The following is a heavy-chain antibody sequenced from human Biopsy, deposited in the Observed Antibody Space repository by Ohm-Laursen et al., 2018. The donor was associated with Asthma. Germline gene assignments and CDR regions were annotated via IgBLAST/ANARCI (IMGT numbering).Heavy chain of an antibody. J-gene: IGHJ3*01. CDR1: GYNFISFA. Sequence: GESLRISCKASGYNFISFAIHWVRQAPGQRLEWMGWVKPGNGDTKYSQKFQGRVTITRDTSASTAYMELRSLRSEDTATYYCARTYYDFLTGQVKDVFGVWGQGTMVTVSS. V-gene: IGHV1-3*01. D-gene: IGHD3-9*01. CDR2: VKPGNGDT. CDR3: ARTYYDFLTGQVKDVFGV.